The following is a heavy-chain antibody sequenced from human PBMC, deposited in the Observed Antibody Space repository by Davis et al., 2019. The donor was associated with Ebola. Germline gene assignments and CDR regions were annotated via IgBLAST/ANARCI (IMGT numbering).Heavy chain of an antibody. D-gene: IGHD6-19*01. Sequence: PGGSLRLSCAASGFAFDDYPMYWVRQAPGKGPEWVSLITWDGGFTSYADSVKGRFTISRDKDKDSLYLQMNGLRVEDTAFYYCAKEGSSGWYGFDYWGQGTLVTVSS. CDR2: ITWDGGFT. J-gene: IGHJ4*02. CDR1: GFAFDDYP. CDR3: AKEGSSGWYGFDY. V-gene: IGHV3-43*01.